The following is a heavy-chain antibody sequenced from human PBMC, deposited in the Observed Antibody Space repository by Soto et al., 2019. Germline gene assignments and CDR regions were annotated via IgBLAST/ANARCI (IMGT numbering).Heavy chain of an antibody. CDR1: GGSFSGYY. D-gene: IGHD2-2*01. J-gene: IGHJ5*02. Sequence: QVQLQQWGAGLLKPSETLSLTCAVYGGSFSGYYWTWIRQPPGKELEWIAEITHSGSTNYNPSLKSRLTISVDTSKNQFSLRMTSVTAADTALYYCARGRQDIIVEPAPSWFDPWGQGTLVTVSS. V-gene: IGHV4-34*01. CDR2: ITHSGST. CDR3: ARGRQDIIVEPAPSWFDP.